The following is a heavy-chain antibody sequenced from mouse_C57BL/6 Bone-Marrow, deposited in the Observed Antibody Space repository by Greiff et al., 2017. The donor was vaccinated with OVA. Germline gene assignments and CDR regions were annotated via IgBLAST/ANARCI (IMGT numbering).Heavy chain of an antibody. CDR1: GFNIKDYY. V-gene: IGHV14-2*01. CDR2: IDPEDGET. CDR3: AKSTTTVKDPYYFDY. J-gene: IGHJ2*01. Sequence: EVKVVESGAELVKPGASVKLSCTASGFNIKDYYMHWVKQRTEQGLEWIGRIDPEDGETKYAPKFQGKATITADTSSNTAYLQLSSLTSEDTAVYYCAKSTTTVKDPYYFDYWGQGTTLTVSS. D-gene: IGHD1-1*01.